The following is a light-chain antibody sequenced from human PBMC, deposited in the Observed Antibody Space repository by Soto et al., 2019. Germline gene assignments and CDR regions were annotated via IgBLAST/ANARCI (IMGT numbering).Light chain of an antibody. CDR2: LGS. CDR1: RNLLHSNGYYY. J-gene: IGKJ4*01. Sequence: EIVLTQSPLSLPVTPGEPASISCRSSRNLLHSNGYYYLDWYLQKPGQSPQLLIYLGSNRASGVPDRFSGSGSGTDFTLTISRVEAEDVGVYFCARGRATPFTFGGGTKVEIK. CDR3: ARGRATPFT. V-gene: IGKV2-28*01.